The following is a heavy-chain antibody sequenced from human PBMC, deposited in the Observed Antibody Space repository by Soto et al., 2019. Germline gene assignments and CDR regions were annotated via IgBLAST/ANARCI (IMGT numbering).Heavy chain of an antibody. CDR1: GGSISNYY. V-gene: IGHV4-59*08. J-gene: IGHJ6*03. CDR3: ARRGEDIVVVPAAAYYYHYMDV. Sequence: SETLSLTCTVSGGSISNYYWSWIRQPPGKGLEWIGYIHYSGSTKYNPSLKSRVTISADTSKNQFSLKLSSVTAADSAVYYCARRGEDIVVVPAAAYYYHYMDVWGKGTTVTVSS. CDR2: IHYSGST. D-gene: IGHD2-2*01.